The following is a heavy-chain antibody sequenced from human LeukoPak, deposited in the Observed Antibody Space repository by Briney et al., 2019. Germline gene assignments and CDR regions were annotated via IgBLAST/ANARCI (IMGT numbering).Heavy chain of an antibody. CDR3: AKYFGSSSK. CDR1: GFTVNDNF. CDR2: ISGSGGST. J-gene: IGHJ4*02. D-gene: IGHD6-6*01. V-gene: IGHV3-23*01. Sequence: PGGSLRLSCSVSGFTVNDNFMSWVRQAPGKGLEWVSAISGSGGSTYYADSVKGRFTISRDNSKNTLYLQMNSLRAEDTAVYYCAKYFGSSSKWGQGTLVTVSS.